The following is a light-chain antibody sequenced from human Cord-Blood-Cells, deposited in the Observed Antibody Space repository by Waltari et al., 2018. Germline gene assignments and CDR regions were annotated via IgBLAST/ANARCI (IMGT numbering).Light chain of an antibody. CDR1: SSNIGAGYD. CDR2: GNS. CDR3: QSYDSSLSGWV. J-gene: IGLJ3*02. Sequence: QSVLTQPPSVSGAPGQRVTISCTGSSSNIGAGYDVHWYQQLPGTAPKLLIYGNSNRPAGVPDPFSGSKSGTSASLAITGLHAEDEADYYCQSYDSSLSGWVFGGGTKLTVL. V-gene: IGLV1-40*01.